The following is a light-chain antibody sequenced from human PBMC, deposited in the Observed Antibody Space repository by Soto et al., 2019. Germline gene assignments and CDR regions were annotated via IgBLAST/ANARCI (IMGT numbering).Light chain of an antibody. V-gene: IGLV2-23*01. Sequence: QSALTQPASVSGSPGQSITISCTGTSSDFGSYNLVSWYQQHPGKAPRVMIYEGSKRPSGVSNRFSASKSDNTASLTISGLQAEDEADYYCCSYAGSSTWVFGGGTKLTVL. CDR3: CSYAGSSTWV. CDR1: SSDFGSYNL. J-gene: IGLJ3*02. CDR2: EGS.